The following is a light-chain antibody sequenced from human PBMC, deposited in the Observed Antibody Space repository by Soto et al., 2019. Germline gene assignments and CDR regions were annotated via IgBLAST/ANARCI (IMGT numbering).Light chain of an antibody. V-gene: IGKV1-39*01. CDR3: QRSWT. CDR2: VAS. CDR1: QNISDS. J-gene: IGKJ2*01. Sequence: DIQMTQSPSSLSASVGDTVTITCRASQNISDSVNWYQHKPGQAPKLLIYVASSLQSGVPSRFRGSGSGTDFTLTISSLQPEDFASYYCQRSWTFGQGTKLE.